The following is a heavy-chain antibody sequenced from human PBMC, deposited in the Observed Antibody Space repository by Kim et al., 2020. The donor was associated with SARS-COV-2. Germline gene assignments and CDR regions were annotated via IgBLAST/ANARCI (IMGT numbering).Heavy chain of an antibody. D-gene: IGHD6-13*01. Sequence: GGSLRLSCAASGFTFRNYAMSWVRQAPGKGLEWVSSINGGGGRTNYADSVKGRFTISRDDSRKTLYLQMNSLRTEDTAVYYCAKRGYSPSWNFDYWGQGT. CDR1: GFTFRNYA. J-gene: IGHJ4*02. V-gene: IGHV3-23*01. CDR3: AKRGYSPSWNFDY. CDR2: INGGGGRT.